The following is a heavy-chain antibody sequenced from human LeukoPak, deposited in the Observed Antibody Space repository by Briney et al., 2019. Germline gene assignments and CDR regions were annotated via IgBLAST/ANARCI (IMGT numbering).Heavy chain of an antibody. CDR1: GFTFSSSA. CDR3: AKDKNDYGDLNYFDY. J-gene: IGHJ4*02. V-gene: IGHV3-30*02. CDR2: IWYDGSNK. Sequence: GGSLRLSCAASGFTFSSSAMHWVRQAPGKGLEWQAVIWYDGSNKYYADSVKGRFTISRDNSKNTLYLQMNSLRAEDTAVYYCAKDKNDYGDLNYFDYWGQGTLVTVSS. D-gene: IGHD4-17*01.